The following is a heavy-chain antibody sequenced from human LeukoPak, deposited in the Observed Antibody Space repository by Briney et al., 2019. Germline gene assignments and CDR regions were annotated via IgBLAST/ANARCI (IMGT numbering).Heavy chain of an antibody. D-gene: IGHD3-22*01. Sequence: SEILSLTCAVYGGSFSGYYWSWIRQPPGKGLEWIGEINHSGSTNYNPSLKSRVTISVDTSKNQFSLKLSSVTAADTAVYYCARAGPRTYYYDSSGFFDYWGQGTLVTVSS. V-gene: IGHV4-34*01. J-gene: IGHJ4*02. CDR2: INHSGST. CDR1: GGSFSGYY. CDR3: ARAGPRTYYYDSSGFFDY.